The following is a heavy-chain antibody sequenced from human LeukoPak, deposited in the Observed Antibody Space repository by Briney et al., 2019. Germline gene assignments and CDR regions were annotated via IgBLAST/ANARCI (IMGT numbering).Heavy chain of an antibody. CDR3: AKDVVRVSSKGWFDP. CDR1: GFPFSSYA. D-gene: IGHD6-6*01. J-gene: IGHJ5*02. V-gene: IGHV3-23*01. Sequence: QPWGSLRLSCVASGFPFSSYAMSWVRQAPGKGLEWVSTISGSGGSTYYADSVKGRFTISRDNSKNTLYLQMNSLRAEDTAVYYCAKDVVRVSSKGWFDPWGQGTLVSVSS. CDR2: ISGSGGST.